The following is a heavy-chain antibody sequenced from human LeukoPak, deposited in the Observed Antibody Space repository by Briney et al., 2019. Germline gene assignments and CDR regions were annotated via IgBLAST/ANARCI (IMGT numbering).Heavy chain of an antibody. CDR2: IYYSGST. CDR1: GGSISSSSYY. CDR3: ARHAGSYEPHLDY. D-gene: IGHD3-10*01. Sequence: SETLSLTCTVSGGSISSSSYYWVWIRQPPGKGLEWIGSIYYSGSTYYNPSLKSRVTISVDTSKNQFSLKLSSVTAADTAVYYCARHAGSYEPHLDYWGQGTLVTVSS. J-gene: IGHJ4*02. V-gene: IGHV4-39*01.